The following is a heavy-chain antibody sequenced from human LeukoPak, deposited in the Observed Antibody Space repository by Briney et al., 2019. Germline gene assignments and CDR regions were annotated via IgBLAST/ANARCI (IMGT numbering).Heavy chain of an antibody. Sequence: SETLSLTCTVSGGSISSSSYYWGWIRQPPGKGLEWIGSIYYSGSTYYNPSLKSRVTISVDTSKNQVSLKLSSVTAADTAVYYCAKKGSSSASLDYWGQGTLVTVSS. CDR2: IYYSGST. V-gene: IGHV4-39*07. CDR3: AKKGSSSASLDY. CDR1: GGSISSSSYY. D-gene: IGHD2-2*01. J-gene: IGHJ4*02.